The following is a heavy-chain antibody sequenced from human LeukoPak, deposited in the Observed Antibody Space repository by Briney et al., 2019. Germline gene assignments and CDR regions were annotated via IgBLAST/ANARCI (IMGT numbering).Heavy chain of an antibody. Sequence: SETLSLTCTVSGGSISSGNYYWSWIRQPPGKGLEWIGNIYYSGSTDYNPSLKSRVTISVDKSKNQFSLKLSSVTAADTAVYYCARRIGWELHFFSEDDYWGQGTLVTVSS. CDR3: ARRIGWELHFFSEDDY. CDR2: IYYSGST. D-gene: IGHD1-26*01. V-gene: IGHV4-30-4*01. J-gene: IGHJ4*02. CDR1: GGSISSGNYY.